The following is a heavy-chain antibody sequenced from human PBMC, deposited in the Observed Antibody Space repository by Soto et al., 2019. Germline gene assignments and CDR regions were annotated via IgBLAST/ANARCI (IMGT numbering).Heavy chain of an antibody. Sequence: GGSLRLSCAASRFTFSSYSMNWVRQAPGKGLEWVAVISYDGSNKNYADSVKGRFTISRDNSKNTVYLQMNSLRAEDTAVYYCAKDTYYHDSSGYYIFDYWGQGTLVTVSS. D-gene: IGHD3-22*01. J-gene: IGHJ4*02. CDR2: ISYDGSNK. CDR3: AKDTYYHDSSGYYIFDY. V-gene: IGHV3-30*18. CDR1: RFTFSSYS.